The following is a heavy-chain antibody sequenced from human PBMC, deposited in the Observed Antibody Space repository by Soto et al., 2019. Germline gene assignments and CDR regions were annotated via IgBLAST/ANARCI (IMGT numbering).Heavy chain of an antibody. D-gene: IGHD4-17*01. J-gene: IGHJ4*02. CDR1: GVTFSSCA. V-gene: IGHV1-69*13. CDR3: ARGYGDYSYFDY. Sequence: GASVKVSCKASGVTFSSCAMSWVRPPRGQGLEWLGGIIPIFGTANSAQKFQGRVTIPADESTSTAYMELSSLRSEDTAVYYCARGYGDYSYFDYWGQGTLVTVPS. CDR2: IIPIFGTA.